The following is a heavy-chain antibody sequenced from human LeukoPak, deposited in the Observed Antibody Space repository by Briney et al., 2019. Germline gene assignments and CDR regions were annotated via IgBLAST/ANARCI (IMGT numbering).Heavy chain of an antibody. J-gene: IGHJ6*02. D-gene: IGHD1-7*01. CDR1: GYTLPELS. Sequence: ASVKVSRKGSGYTLPELSQHWVRQAPGKGLEWMGGFDPEDGETIYAQKFQGRVTMTEDTSTDTAYMELSSLRSEDTAVYYCATGTTDYYYYGMDVWGPGTTVTVSS. CDR2: FDPEDGET. V-gene: IGHV1-24*01. CDR3: ATGTTDYYYYGMDV.